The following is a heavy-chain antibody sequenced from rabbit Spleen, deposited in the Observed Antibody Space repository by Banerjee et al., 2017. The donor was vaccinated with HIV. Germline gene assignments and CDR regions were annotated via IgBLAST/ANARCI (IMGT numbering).Heavy chain of an antibody. Sequence: QSLEESGGDLVKPGGTLTLTCTVSGFSFSSNWICWVRQAPGKGLEWIACIDTSDGDTDYANWAKGRSTFSKTSSTTVTLQMTSLTGADTATYFCARDGDDDMGDFDLWGPGTLVTVS. CDR1: GFSFSSNW. CDR2: IDTSDGDT. J-gene: IGHJ4*01. CDR3: ARDGDDDMGDFDL. D-gene: IGHD2-1*01. V-gene: IGHV1S40*01.